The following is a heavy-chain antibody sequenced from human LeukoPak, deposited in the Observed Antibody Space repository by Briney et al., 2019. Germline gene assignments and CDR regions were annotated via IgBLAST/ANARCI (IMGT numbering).Heavy chain of an antibody. CDR1: GFTFSSYS. Sequence: PGGSLRLSCAASGFTFSSYSMNWVRQAPGKGLEWVSSISSSSSYIYYADSVKGRFTISRYNAKNSLYLQMNSLRAEDTAVYYCARDATSGAFDIWGQGTMVTVSS. CDR3: ARDATSGAFDI. CDR2: ISSSSSYI. V-gene: IGHV3-21*01. D-gene: IGHD1-1*01. J-gene: IGHJ3*02.